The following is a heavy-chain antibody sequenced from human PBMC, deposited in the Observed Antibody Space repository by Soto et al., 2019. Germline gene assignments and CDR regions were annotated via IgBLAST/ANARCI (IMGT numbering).Heavy chain of an antibody. CDR3: ARGGYDFWSGYLPYYYGMDV. V-gene: IGHV4-61*01. J-gene: IGHJ6*02. CDR2: IYYSGST. CDR1: GGSISSGSYY. D-gene: IGHD3-3*01. Sequence: SETMSLTCTVSGGSISSGSYYWSWNRQPPGKGLEWIGYIYYSGSTNYNPSLKSRVTISVDTSKNQFSLKLSSVTAADTAVYYCARGGYDFWSGYLPYYYGMDVWGQGTTVTVSS.